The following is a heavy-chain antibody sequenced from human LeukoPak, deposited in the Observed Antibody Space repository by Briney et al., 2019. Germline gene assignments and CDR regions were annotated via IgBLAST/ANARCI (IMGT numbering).Heavy chain of an antibody. CDR1: GFTFSSYE. Sequence: GGSLRLSCAASGFTFSSYEMNWVRQAPGKGLEWVSYISSSGSTIYYADSVKGRFTIPRDNAKNSLYLQMNSLRAEDTAVYYCASWEMATTTGFDYWGQGTLVTVSS. D-gene: IGHD5-24*01. CDR2: ISSSGSTI. J-gene: IGHJ4*02. CDR3: ASWEMATTTGFDY. V-gene: IGHV3-48*03.